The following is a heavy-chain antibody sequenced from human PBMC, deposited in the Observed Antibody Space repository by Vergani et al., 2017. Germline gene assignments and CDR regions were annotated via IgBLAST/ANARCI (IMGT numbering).Heavy chain of an antibody. CDR1: GGSISSGSYY. CDR2: IYYSGST. CDR3: ARHWTGDANYFDY. D-gene: IGHD3/OR15-3a*01. Sequence: QLQLQESGPGLVKPSETLSLTCTVSGGSISSGSYYWGWIRQPPGKGLVWIGSIYYSGSTYYNPSLKSRVTISVDTSKNQFSLKLSSVTAADTAVYYCARHWTGDANYFDYWGQGTLVTVSS. J-gene: IGHJ4*02. V-gene: IGHV4-39*01.